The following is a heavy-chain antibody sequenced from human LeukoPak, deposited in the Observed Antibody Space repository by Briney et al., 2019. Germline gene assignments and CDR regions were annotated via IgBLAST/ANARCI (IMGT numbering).Heavy chain of an antibody. CDR3: ARSTGRGP. CDR2: TNHGGSV. CDR1: GGSFSGYY. D-gene: IGHD3-10*01. Sequence: PSETLSLTCSVNGGSFSGYYWSWIRQSQGKGLEWIGETNHGGSVNYNPSLKSRVTLSIETSKNQFSLNLTSVTAADTAVYYCARSTGRGPWGQGTLVIVSS. J-gene: IGHJ5*02. V-gene: IGHV4-34*01.